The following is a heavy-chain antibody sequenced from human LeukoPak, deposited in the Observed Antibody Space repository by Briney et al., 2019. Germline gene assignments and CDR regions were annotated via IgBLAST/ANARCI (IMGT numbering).Heavy chain of an antibody. J-gene: IGHJ4*02. V-gene: IGHV4-59*08. D-gene: IGHD3-22*01. CDR1: GGSISSYY. Sequence: PSETLSLTCTVSGGSISSYYWSWIRQPPGKGLEWIGYIYYSGSTNYNPSLKSRVTISVDTSKNQFSLKLSSVTAADTAVYYCASRNYYDSTGYYLDWGQGTLVTVSS. CDR2: IYYSGST. CDR3: ASRNYYDSTGYYLD.